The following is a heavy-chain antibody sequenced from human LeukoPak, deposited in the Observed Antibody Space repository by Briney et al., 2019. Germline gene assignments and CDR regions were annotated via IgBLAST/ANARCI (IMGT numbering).Heavy chain of an antibody. D-gene: IGHD1-14*01. J-gene: IGHJ4*02. V-gene: IGHV3-23*01. CDR3: AKVRAPGFDY. Sequence: GGTLRLSCAASGFTFSSYAMSWVRQAPGKGLEWVSGISGSGISTYYVDSVKGRFTISRDNSKNTLYLQMNSLRAEDTAVYYCAKVRAPGFDYWGQGTLVTVSS. CDR2: ISGSGIST. CDR1: GFTFSSYA.